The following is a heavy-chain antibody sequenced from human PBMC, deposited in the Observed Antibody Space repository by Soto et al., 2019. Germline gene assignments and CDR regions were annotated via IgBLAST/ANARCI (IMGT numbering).Heavy chain of an antibody. V-gene: IGHV1-24*01. Sequence: ASVKVSCKGSGYTLSELSMHWVRQAPGKGLEWMGSFDPENGETIYAQKFQGRVTMTEDTATDTAYMQLSSLRSDDTAVYYCATDVHPLELGYWGLGTLVTVSS. J-gene: IGHJ4*01. D-gene: IGHD3-10*01. CDR1: GYTLSELS. CDR3: ATDVHPLELGY. CDR2: FDPENGET.